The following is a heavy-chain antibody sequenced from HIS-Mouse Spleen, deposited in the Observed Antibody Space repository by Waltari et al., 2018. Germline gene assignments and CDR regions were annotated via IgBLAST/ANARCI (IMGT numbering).Heavy chain of an antibody. Sequence: QLQLQESGPGLVKPSETLSLTCTVPGGSISRSSSYWGWIRQPPGKGLEWIGSIYYSGSTYYNPSLKSRVTISVDTSKNQFSLKLSSVTAADTAVYYCATFIAAAGTGHNWFDPWGQGTLVTVSS. CDR1: GGSISRSSSY. CDR2: IYYSGST. D-gene: IGHD6-13*01. CDR3: ATFIAAAGTGHNWFDP. V-gene: IGHV4-39*07. J-gene: IGHJ5*02.